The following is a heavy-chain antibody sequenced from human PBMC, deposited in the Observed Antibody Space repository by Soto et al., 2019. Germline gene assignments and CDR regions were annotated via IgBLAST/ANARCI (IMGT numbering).Heavy chain of an antibody. CDR1: GFTFSSSA. V-gene: IGHV3-30-3*01. CDR2: IAYDGSNK. CDR3: ARDSPQGIDY. D-gene: IGHD3-10*01. Sequence: QVQLVESGGGVVQPGRSLRLSCAASGFTFSSSAMHWVRQAPGKGLEWVAGIAYDGSNKYHADSVKGRFTISRDNSKNTLYVQMNSLRGEDTAVYYCARDSPQGIDYCGQGALVTVSS. J-gene: IGHJ4*02.